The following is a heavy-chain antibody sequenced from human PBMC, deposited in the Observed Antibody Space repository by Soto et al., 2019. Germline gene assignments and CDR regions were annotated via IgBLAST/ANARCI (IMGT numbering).Heavy chain of an antibody. V-gene: IGHV4-34*01. CDR2: INHSGST. D-gene: IGHD4-17*01. Sequence: SETLSLTCAVYGGSFSGYYWSWIRQPPGKGLEWIGEINHSGSTNYNPSLKSRVTISVDTSKNQFSLKLSPVTAADTAVYYCARVDGDYSFYYYYGMDVWGQGTTVTVSS. CDR3: ARVDGDYSFYYYYGMDV. CDR1: GGSFSGYY. J-gene: IGHJ6*02.